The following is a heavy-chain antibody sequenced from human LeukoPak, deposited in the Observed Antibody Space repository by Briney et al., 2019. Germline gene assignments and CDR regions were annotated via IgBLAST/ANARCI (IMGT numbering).Heavy chain of an antibody. CDR3: ASSYYYDSSGYLYY. D-gene: IGHD3-22*01. CDR1: GGSISSYY. V-gene: IGHV4-4*08. Sequence: SETLSLTCTVSGGSISSYYWSWIRQPPGKGLEWIGRIYTSGSTNYNPSLKSRVTISVDTSKNQFSLKLSSVTAADTAVYYCASSYYYDSSGYLYYWGQGTLVTVSS. J-gene: IGHJ4*02. CDR2: IYTSGST.